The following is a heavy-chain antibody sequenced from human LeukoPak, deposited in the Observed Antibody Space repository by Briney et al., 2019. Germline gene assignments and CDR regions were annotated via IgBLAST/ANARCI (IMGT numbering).Heavy chain of an antibody. CDR2: ISSSGSTI. Sequence: LSLTCAVYGGSFSGYYWSWIRQAPGKGLEWVSYISSSGSTIYYADSVKGRFTISRDNAKNSLYLQMNSLRAEDTAVYYCARIRFLEFENWFDPWGQGTLVTVSS. J-gene: IGHJ5*02. D-gene: IGHD3-3*01. CDR3: ARIRFLEFENWFDP. V-gene: IGHV3-11*01. CDR1: GGSFSGYY.